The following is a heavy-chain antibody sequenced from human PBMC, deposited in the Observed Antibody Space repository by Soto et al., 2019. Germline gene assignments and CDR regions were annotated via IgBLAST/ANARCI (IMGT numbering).Heavy chain of an antibody. V-gene: IGHV3-21*06. CDR1: GFSFSRYT. CDR3: ARGSGSQHTIFDW. J-gene: IGHJ4*02. Sequence: LRLSCAASGFSFSRYTVSWLRQAPGKGLEWISSISSTSFYIYYSDSVKGRFTVSRDNSKNLLFLQMVSLRAEDTAVYFCARGSGSQHTIFDWWGQGSQVTVSS. D-gene: IGHD2-15*01. CDR2: ISSTSFYI.